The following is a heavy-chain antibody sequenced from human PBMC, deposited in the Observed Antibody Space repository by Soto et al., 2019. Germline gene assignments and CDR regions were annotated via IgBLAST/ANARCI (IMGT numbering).Heavy chain of an antibody. D-gene: IGHD2-15*01. CDR2: IIPIFGTA. J-gene: IGHJ4*02. CDR1: GGTFSSYA. V-gene: IGHV1-69*13. Sequence: SVKVSCKASGGTFSSYAISWMRQSPGQGLEWMGGIIPIFGTANYAQKFQGRVTITADESTSTAYMELSSLRSEDTAVYYCAGQYCSGGSCIFDYWGQGTLVTVSS. CDR3: AGQYCSGGSCIFDY.